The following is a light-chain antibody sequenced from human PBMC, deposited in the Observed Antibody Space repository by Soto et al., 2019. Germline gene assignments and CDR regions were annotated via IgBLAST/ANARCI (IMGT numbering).Light chain of an antibody. CDR2: AYSDSRN. Sequence: QPVLIQPPSSSASPGETARLTCSVPKDIDVDSNNIHWYQQRPGSPPSFLLRAYSDSRNAQGSGVPSRFSASKDASANTGILLISGLQPEDEADYYCMIWSRNAGVFGGGTKVTVL. CDR3: MIWSRNAGV. CDR1: KDIDVDSNN. J-gene: IGLJ2*01. V-gene: IGLV5-37*01.